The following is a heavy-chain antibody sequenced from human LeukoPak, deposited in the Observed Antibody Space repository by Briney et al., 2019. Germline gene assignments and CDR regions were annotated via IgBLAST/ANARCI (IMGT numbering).Heavy chain of an antibody. Sequence: PGGSLGLSCAASGFTFEASAMSWVRQAAGRVREWVAVITGVGESTYYADSVKGRFTISRDNSKKTLFLQVNSLRAEDTAVYFCAKNIRDQLLCGFNYWGQGIVVTVSS. CDR2: ITGVGEST. J-gene: IGHJ4*02. CDR3: AKNIRDQLLCGFNY. CDR1: GFTFEASA. D-gene: IGHD2-2*01. V-gene: IGHV3-23*01.